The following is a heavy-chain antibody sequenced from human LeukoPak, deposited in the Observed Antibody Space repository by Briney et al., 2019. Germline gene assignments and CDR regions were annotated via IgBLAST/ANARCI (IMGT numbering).Heavy chain of an antibody. CDR1: GFTFSSYA. CDR3: AREDYGENFDY. V-gene: IGHV3-30*04. D-gene: IGHD4-17*01. Sequence: PGGSLRLSCAASGFTFSSYAMHWVRQAPGKGLEWVAVISYDGSNKYYADSVKGRFTISRDNSKNTLYLQMNSLRAEDTAVYYCAREDYGENFDYWGQGTLVTVSS. J-gene: IGHJ4*02. CDR2: ISYDGSNK.